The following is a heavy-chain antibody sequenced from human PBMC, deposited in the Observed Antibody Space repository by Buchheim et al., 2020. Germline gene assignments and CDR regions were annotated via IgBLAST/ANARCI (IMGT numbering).Heavy chain of an antibody. CDR2: IWYAGSNK. V-gene: IGHV3-33*01. CDR3: ARDAEQWLVHAESFRH. Sequence: QVQLVESGGGVVQPGRSLRLSCAASGFTFSSYGMHWVRQAPGKGLEWVAVIWYAGSNKYYADSVKGRFIISRDNSKNTLYLEMNSLRAEDTAVYYWARDAEQWLVHAESFRHWGQGTL. CDR1: GFTFSSYG. J-gene: IGHJ1*01. D-gene: IGHD6-19*01.